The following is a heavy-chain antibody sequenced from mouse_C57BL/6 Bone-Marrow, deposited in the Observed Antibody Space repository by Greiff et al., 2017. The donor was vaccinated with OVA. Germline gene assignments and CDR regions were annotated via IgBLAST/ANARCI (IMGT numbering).Heavy chain of an antibody. CDR3: ARRLPGYFDV. V-gene: IGHV5-17*01. J-gene: IGHJ1*03. CDR2: ISSGSSTI. Sequence: EVKLMESGGGLVKPGGSLKLSCAASGFTFSDYGMHWVRQAPEKGLEWVAYISSGSSTIYYADTVKGRFTISRDNAKNTLFLQMTSLRSEDTAMYYCARRLPGYFDVWGTGTTVTVSS. CDR1: GFTFSDYG.